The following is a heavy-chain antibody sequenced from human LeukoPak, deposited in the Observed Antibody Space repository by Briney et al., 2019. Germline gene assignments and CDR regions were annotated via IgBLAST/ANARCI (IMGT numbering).Heavy chain of an antibody. CDR1: GYTFTGYY. Sequence: ASVKVSCKASGYTFTGYYMHWVRQAPGQGLEWMGWINPNSGGTNYAQKFQGRVTMTRDTSISTAYMELSRLRSDDTAVYYCARELSNHVGINYYYYMDVWGKGTTVTVSS. D-gene: IGHD1-14*01. CDR3: ARELSNHVGINYYYYMDV. J-gene: IGHJ6*03. CDR2: INPNSGGT. V-gene: IGHV1-2*02.